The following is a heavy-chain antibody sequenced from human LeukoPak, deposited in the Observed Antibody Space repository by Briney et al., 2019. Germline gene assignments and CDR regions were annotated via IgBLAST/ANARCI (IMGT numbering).Heavy chain of an antibody. Sequence: SETLSLTCTVSGASINSVGYYWSWIRQLPGKGLEWIGFISYTGDTYYNPPLQSRVVISRDTSKNQFSLSLSSVTAADTAIFYCARGDYWGQGILVTVSS. CDR2: ISYTGDT. CDR3: ARGDY. J-gene: IGHJ4*02. V-gene: IGHV4-31*03. CDR1: GASINSVGYY.